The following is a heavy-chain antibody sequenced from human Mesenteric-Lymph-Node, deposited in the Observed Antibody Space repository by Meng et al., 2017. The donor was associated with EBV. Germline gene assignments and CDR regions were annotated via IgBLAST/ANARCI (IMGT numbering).Heavy chain of an antibody. Sequence: LRAPAPVLLRPLETLSLTSPCSGGSVSSGRYYWSWIRQPPGKGLEWIGEIYDGGFTNYNPSLKSRVTISLDKSKNQFSLKLTSVTAADTAVYYCARKDGNGWWYFDLWGRGTLVTVSS. D-gene: IGHD6-19*01. CDR2: IYDGGFT. J-gene: IGHJ2*01. CDR1: GGSVSSGRYY. V-gene: IGHV4-61*01. CDR3: ARKDGNGWWYFDL.